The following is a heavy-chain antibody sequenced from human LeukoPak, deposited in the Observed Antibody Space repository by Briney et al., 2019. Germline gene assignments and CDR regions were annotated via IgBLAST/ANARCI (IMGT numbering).Heavy chain of an antibody. V-gene: IGHV4-61*02. CDR2: IYTSGGT. CDR1: GGSISSGSYY. CDR3: ARDYSGSHEGGYDH. J-gene: IGHJ4*02. Sequence: KTSETLSLTCTVSGGSISSGSYYWSWIRQPAGKGLEWIGRIYTSGGTAYNSSLKSRVTISVDTSKNQFSLKLSSVTAADTAVYYCARDYSGSHEGGYDHWGQGTLVTVSS. D-gene: IGHD1-26*01.